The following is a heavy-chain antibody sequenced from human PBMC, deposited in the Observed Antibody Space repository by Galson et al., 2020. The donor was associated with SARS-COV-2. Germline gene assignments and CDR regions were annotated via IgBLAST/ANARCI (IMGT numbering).Heavy chain of an antibody. J-gene: IGHJ3*02. V-gene: IGHV4-59*11. CDR1: GGSMSSHY. CDR3: AREDMIRGAFDI. Sequence: SETLSLTCTVSGGSMSSHYWSYIRQPPGKGLEWIGYVYYSGSSNYNPSLKSRVTISVDTSKNQFSLNLRSVTAADTAVYYCAREDMIRGAFDIWDQGTMVTVSS. D-gene: IGHD3-22*01. CDR2: VYYSGSS.